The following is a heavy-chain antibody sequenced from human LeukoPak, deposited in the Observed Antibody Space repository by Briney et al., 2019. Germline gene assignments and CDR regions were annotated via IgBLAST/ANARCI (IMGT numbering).Heavy chain of an antibody. CDR2: ISSSSTI. V-gene: IGHV3-48*02. D-gene: IGHD6-13*01. CDR1: GFTFSSYS. CDR3: ARDEAAAGPGDY. J-gene: IGHJ4*02. Sequence: GGSLRLSCAASGFTFSSYSMNWVRQAPGKGLEWVSYISSSSTIYYADSVKGRFTISRDNAKNSLYLQMNSLRDEDTAVYYCARDEAAAGPGDYWGQGTLVTVSS.